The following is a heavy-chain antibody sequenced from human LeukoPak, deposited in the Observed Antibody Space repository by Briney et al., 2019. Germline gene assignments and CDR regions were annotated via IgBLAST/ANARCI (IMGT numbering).Heavy chain of an antibody. CDR2: IKQDGSEK. CDR3: ARAPSKYDFWSGYHYYYMDV. V-gene: IGHV3-7*01. J-gene: IGHJ6*03. Sequence: GGSLRLSCAASGFTFSSYWMSWVRQAPGKGLEWVANIKQDGSEKYYVDSVKGRFTISRDNAKNSLYLQMNGLRAEDTAVYYCARAPSKYDFWSGYHYYYMDVWGKGTTVTVSS. CDR1: GFTFSSYW. D-gene: IGHD3-3*01.